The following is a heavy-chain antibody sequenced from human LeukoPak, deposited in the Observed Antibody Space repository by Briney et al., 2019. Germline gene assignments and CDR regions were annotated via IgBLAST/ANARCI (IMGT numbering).Heavy chain of an antibody. Sequence: ASVKVSCKASGYTFTSYDINWVRQATGQGLEWMGWMNPNSGNTGYAQKFQGRVTMTRNTSISIAYMELSSLRSEDTAVYYCARFYYDSTPSAFDIWGQGTMVTVSS. D-gene: IGHD3-22*01. V-gene: IGHV1-8*01. CDR1: GYTFTSYD. CDR2: MNPNSGNT. J-gene: IGHJ3*02. CDR3: ARFYYDSTPSAFDI.